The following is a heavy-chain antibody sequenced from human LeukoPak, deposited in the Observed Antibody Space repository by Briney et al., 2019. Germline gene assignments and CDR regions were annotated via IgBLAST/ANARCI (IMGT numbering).Heavy chain of an antibody. J-gene: IGHJ4*02. CDR3: ARRHDY. CDR1: GYTFTSYG. Sequence: ASVKVSCKASGYTFTSYGISWVRQAPGQGLEWMGWISAYNGKTDYPQNLQGRVTLTTDTSTSMAYMELRSLRSDDTAVYYCARRHDYWGQGTLVTVSS. V-gene: IGHV1-18*01. CDR2: ISAYNGKT.